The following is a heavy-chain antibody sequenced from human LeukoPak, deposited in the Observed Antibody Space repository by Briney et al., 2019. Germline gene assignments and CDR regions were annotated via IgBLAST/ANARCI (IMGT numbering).Heavy chain of an antibody. V-gene: IGHV3-23*01. Sequence: GGSLRLSCVASGVTLSNYAMSWARQAPGKGLEWVSGISSSGSGGNTYYADSVKGRFTISRDNAKNSLYLQMNSLRAEDTAVYYCARGYSSSWYWLPNPYYYYYGMDVWGQGTTVTVSS. CDR2: ISSSGSGGNT. CDR3: ARGYSSSWYWLPNPYYYYYGMDV. CDR1: GVTLSNYA. J-gene: IGHJ6*02. D-gene: IGHD6-13*01.